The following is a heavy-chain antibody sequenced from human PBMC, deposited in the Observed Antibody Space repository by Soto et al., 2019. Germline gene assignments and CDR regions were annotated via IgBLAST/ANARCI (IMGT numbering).Heavy chain of an antibody. Sequence: SETLSLTCTVSGGSISSGGYYWSWIRQHPGKGLEWIGYIYSSGSTYYNPSLKSRVTISVDTSKNQFSLQLSSVTAADTAVYYCAASTDSSGYCLDYWGQGTLVTVSS. D-gene: IGHD3-22*01. J-gene: IGHJ4*02. V-gene: IGHV4-31*03. CDR2: IYSSGST. CDR1: GGSISSGGYY. CDR3: AASTDSSGYCLDY.